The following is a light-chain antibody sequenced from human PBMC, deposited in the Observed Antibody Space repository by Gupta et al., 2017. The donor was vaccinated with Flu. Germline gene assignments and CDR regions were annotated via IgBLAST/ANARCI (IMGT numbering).Light chain of an antibody. J-gene: IGLJ3*02. CDR3: SSYTSSSTRV. CDR2: EVS. CDR1: SSDVGSYNR. Sequence: SDTISCTGTSSDVGSYNRVSWYQQPPGTAPKLMIYEVSNRPSGVPDRFSGSKSGNTASPTISGLQAEDEADYYCSSYTSSSTRVFGGGTKLTVL. V-gene: IGLV2-18*02.